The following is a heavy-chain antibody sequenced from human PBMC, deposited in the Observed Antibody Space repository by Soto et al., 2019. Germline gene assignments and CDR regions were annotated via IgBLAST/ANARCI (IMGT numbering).Heavy chain of an antibody. CDR3: ARAIFYGDYYYYYMDV. CDR2: IYYSGST. CDR1: GGSISSGGYY. Sequence: SETLSLTCTVSGGSISSGGYYWSWIRQHPGKGLEWIGYIYYSGSTYYNPSLKSRVTISVDTSKNQFSLKLSSVTAADTAVYYCARAIFYGDYYYYYMDVWGKGTTVTVSS. J-gene: IGHJ6*03. V-gene: IGHV4-31*03. D-gene: IGHD4-17*01.